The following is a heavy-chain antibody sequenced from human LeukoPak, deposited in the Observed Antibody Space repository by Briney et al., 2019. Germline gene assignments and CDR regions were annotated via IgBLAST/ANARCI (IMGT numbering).Heavy chain of an antibody. D-gene: IGHD1-26*01. J-gene: IGHJ4*02. V-gene: IGHV3-30-3*01. Sequence: GRSLRLSCAASGFTFSSYAMHWVRQAPGKGLEWVAVISYDGGNKYYADSVKGRFTISRDNSKNTLYLQMNSLRAEDTAVYYCARDRSGALTPYFDYWGQGTLVTVSS. CDR1: GFTFSSYA. CDR2: ISYDGGNK. CDR3: ARDRSGALTPYFDY.